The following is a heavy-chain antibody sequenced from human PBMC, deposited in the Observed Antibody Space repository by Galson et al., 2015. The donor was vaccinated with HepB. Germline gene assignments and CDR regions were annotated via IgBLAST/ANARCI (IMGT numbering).Heavy chain of an antibody. J-gene: IGHJ4*02. CDR2: IDGDGITT. CDR3: ARDRGSGWAQPFDY. CDR1: EFTFNTFR. V-gene: IGHV3-74*01. D-gene: IGHD6-19*01. Sequence: SLRLSCAASEFTFNTFRMHWVRQAPGKGLVWVSGIDGDGITTIYADSVKGRFTISRDNAKNTVYLQMNSLRAEDTAIYYCARDRGSGWAQPFDYWGQGTLVTVSS.